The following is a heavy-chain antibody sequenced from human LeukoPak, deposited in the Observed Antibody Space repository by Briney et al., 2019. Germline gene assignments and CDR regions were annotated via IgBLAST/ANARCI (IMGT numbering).Heavy chain of an antibody. CDR1: GFTFDDYA. J-gene: IGHJ6*02. CDR2: ISWKSGSI. D-gene: IGHD6-13*01. CDR3: AKLFDQASWVQQLDPGYYGMDV. V-gene: IGHV3-9*01. Sequence: PGGSLRLSCAASGFTFDDYAMHWVRQAPGKGLEWVSGISWKSGSIGYADSVKGRFTISRDNAKNSLYLQMNSLRAEDTALYYCAKLFDQASWVQQLDPGYYGMDVWGQGTTVTVSS.